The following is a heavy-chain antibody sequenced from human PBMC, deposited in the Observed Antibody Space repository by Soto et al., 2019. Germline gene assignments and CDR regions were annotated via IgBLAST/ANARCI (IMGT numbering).Heavy chain of an antibody. Sequence: GGSLRLSCAASGFIFSNYAMSWVRQAPGKGLEWVSAISGSGGSTYYADSVKGRFTISRDNSKNTLYLQMNSLRAEDTAVYYCASHRGFLEWLSSSIDYWGQGTLVTVSS. CDR1: GFIFSNYA. J-gene: IGHJ4*02. V-gene: IGHV3-23*01. D-gene: IGHD3-3*01. CDR2: ISGSGGST. CDR3: ASHRGFLEWLSSSIDY.